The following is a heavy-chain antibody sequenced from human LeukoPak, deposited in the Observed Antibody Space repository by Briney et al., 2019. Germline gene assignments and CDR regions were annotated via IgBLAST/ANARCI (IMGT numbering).Heavy chain of an antibody. Sequence: GGSLRLSCAASGFTVSSNYMSWVRQAPGKGLEWVSVIYSGGSTYYADSVKGRFTISRDNSKNTLYLQMNSLRAEDTAVHYCARGADYGKIDYWGQGTLVTVSS. D-gene: IGHD4-17*01. CDR3: ARGADYGKIDY. CDR1: GFTVSSNY. V-gene: IGHV3-66*01. CDR2: IYSGGST. J-gene: IGHJ4*02.